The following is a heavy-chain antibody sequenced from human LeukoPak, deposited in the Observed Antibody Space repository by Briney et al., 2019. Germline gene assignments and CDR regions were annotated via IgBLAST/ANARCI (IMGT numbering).Heavy chain of an antibody. J-gene: IGHJ1*01. CDR3: ARDSTAGTSEYFQH. Sequence: PGGALRLSCAASGFTSSSYSMNWVRQAPGKGLEWVSSISSSSSYIYYADSVKGRFTISRDNAKNSLYLQMNSLRAEDTAVYSCARDSTAGTSEYFQHWGQGTLVTVSS. D-gene: IGHD6-13*01. CDR2: ISSSSSYI. CDR1: GFTSSSYS. V-gene: IGHV3-21*01.